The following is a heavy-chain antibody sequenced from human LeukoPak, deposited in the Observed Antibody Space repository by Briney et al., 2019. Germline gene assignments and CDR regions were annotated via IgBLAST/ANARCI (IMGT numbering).Heavy chain of an antibody. Sequence: SETLSLTCAVSGGSISSGGYSWSWLRQPPGQGLEWIGYIYHSGSTYYNPSLKSRVTISVDRSKNQFSLKLSSVTAADTAVYYCARERKSRAFDIWGQGTMVTVSS. J-gene: IGHJ3*02. CDR3: ARERKSRAFDI. CDR1: GGSISSGGYS. CDR2: IYHSGST. V-gene: IGHV4-30-2*01.